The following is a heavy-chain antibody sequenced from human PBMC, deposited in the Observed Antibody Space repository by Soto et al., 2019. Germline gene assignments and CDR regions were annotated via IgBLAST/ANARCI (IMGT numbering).Heavy chain of an antibody. CDR2: IWYDGSNK. CDR3: ASIHDFWRAFDI. Sequence: ESGGGVVQPGRSLRLSCAASGFTFSSYGMHWVRQAPGKGLEWVAVIWYDGSNKYYADSVKGRFTISRDNSKNTLYLQMNSLRAEDTAVYYCASIHDFWRAFDIWGQGTMVTVSS. V-gene: IGHV3-33*01. J-gene: IGHJ3*02. D-gene: IGHD3-3*01. CDR1: GFTFSSYG.